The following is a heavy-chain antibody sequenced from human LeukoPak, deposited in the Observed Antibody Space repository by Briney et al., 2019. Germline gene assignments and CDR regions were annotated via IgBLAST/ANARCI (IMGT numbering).Heavy chain of an antibody. Sequence: SQXLSLTCTVSGGSISSGDYYWSWIRQPPGKGLEWIGYIYYSGSTYYNPSLKSRVTISVDTSKNQFSLKLSSVTAADTAVYYCARGEAVNLLHYWGQGTLVTVSS. CDR3: ARGEAVNLLHY. CDR2: IYYSGST. D-gene: IGHD6-19*01. J-gene: IGHJ4*02. V-gene: IGHV4-30-4*08. CDR1: GGSISSGDYY.